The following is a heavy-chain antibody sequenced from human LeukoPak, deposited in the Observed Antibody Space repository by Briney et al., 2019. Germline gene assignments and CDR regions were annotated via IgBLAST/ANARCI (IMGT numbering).Heavy chain of an antibody. J-gene: IGHJ4*02. CDR2: ISAYNGNT. CDR3: AREGQRGYSYGSYYFDY. D-gene: IGHD5-18*01. Sequence: GASVKVSCKASGYTFTSYGISWVRQAPGQGLEWMGWISAYNGNTNYAQKLQGRVTMTTDTSTSTAYMELRSLRSDDTAVYYCAREGQRGYSYGSYYFDYWGQGTLVTVSS. CDR1: GYTFTSYG. V-gene: IGHV1-18*01.